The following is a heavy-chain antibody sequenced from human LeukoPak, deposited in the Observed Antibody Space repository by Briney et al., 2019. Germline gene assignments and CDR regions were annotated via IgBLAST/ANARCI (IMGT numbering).Heavy chain of an antibody. CDR2: IIPIFGTA. CDR3: ARVPGYSSGWYPIDY. V-gene: IGHV1-69*05. CDR1: GGTFSSYA. J-gene: IGHJ4*02. D-gene: IGHD6-19*01. Sequence: AASVKVSCKASGGTFSSYAISWVRQAPGQGLEWMGGIIPIFGTANYAQKFQGRVTMTTDTSTSTAYMELRSLRSDDTAVYYCARVPGYSSGWYPIDYWGQGTLVTVSS.